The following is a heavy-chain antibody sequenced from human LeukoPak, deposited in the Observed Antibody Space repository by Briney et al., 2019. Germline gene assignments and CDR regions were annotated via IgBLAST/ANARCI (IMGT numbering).Heavy chain of an antibody. J-gene: IGHJ4*02. Sequence: SETLSLTCGVSGGSFSGHYWSWIRQPPGKGLEWIGEINHSGSTNYIPSLKSRVTISLDKSRNHFSLKLTSVTAADSAVYYCARRSPYSTGWSSYFDYWGQGALVTVSS. CDR1: GGSFSGHY. CDR2: INHSGST. D-gene: IGHD6-19*01. V-gene: IGHV4-34*01. CDR3: ARRSPYSTGWSSYFDY.